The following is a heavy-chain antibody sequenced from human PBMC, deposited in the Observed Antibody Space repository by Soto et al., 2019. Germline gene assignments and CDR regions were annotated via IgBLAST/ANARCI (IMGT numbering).Heavy chain of an antibody. CDR3: VKIRDWFDP. V-gene: IGHV4-34*01. CDR2: IDHSGYT. Sequence: QVQLQQWGAGLLKPSETLSLTCAVYGESFSGYYWGWVRQPPGKGLEWIGEIDHSGYTNYSPSLKSRVTISLDTSNNHFSLKLTSLTAADTALYFCVKIRDWFDPWGQGTPVTVS. CDR1: GESFSGYY. J-gene: IGHJ5*02.